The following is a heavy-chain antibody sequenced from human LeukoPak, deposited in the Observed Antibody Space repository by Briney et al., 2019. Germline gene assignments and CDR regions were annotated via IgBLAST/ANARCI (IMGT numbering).Heavy chain of an antibody. Sequence: SVKVSCTASGGTFSSYAISWVRQAPGQGLEWMGGIIPIFGTANYAQKFQGRVTITADESTSTAYMELSSLRSEDTAVYYCARVSPYGDYESYYFDYWGQGTLVTVSS. CDR3: ARVSPYGDYESYYFDY. D-gene: IGHD4-17*01. CDR1: GGTFSSYA. V-gene: IGHV1-69*13. CDR2: IIPIFGTA. J-gene: IGHJ4*02.